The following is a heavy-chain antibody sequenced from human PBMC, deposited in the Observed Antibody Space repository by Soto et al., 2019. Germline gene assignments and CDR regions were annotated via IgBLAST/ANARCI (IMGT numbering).Heavy chain of an antibody. CDR3: ATRRIGSEVFCY. V-gene: IGHV3-30-3*01. J-gene: IGHJ4*02. CDR1: GFTFSSYA. D-gene: IGHD6-19*01. Sequence: QVQLVESGGGVVQPGRSLRLSCAASGFTFSSYAMHWVRQAPGKGLEWVSVISYDGSNKYYADSVKGRFTISRDNTKSMLSLQRNFLRSEPAAVDYCATRRIGSEVFCYWDQG. CDR2: ISYDGSNK.